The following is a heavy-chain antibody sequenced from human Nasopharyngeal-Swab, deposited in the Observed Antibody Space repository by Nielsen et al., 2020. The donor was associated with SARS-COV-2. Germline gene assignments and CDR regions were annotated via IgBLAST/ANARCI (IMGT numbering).Heavy chain of an antibody. D-gene: IGHD6-19*01. V-gene: IGHV3-11*06. CDR2: ISGSSSHT. CDR3: ARLLEVGGTPLDY. J-gene: IGHJ4*02. CDR1: GFTFSDYY. Sequence: GESLKISCAASGFTFSDYYMSWIRHIPGKGLEWVSYISGSSSHTSYADSVKGRFTISRDNAKNSLFLQMNSLRVADTAVYYCARLLEVGGTPLDYWGQGTLVSVSS.